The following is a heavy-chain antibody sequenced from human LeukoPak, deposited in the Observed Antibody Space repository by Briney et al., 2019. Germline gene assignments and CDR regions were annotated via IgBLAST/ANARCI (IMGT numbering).Heavy chain of an antibody. CDR3: ARDWGSFDY. Sequence: GGSLRLSCAASGFTSSSYAMSWVRQAPGKGLEWVSTVSGSGDSTWYADSVKGRFTISRDNAKNSLYLQMNSLRAEDTAVYYCARDWGSFDYWGQGTLVTVSS. J-gene: IGHJ4*02. CDR1: GFTSSSYA. D-gene: IGHD3-16*01. V-gene: IGHV3-23*01. CDR2: VSGSGDST.